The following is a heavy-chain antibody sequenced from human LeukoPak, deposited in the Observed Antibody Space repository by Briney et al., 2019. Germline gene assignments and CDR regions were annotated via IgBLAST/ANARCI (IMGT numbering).Heavy chain of an antibody. V-gene: IGHV4-4*08. J-gene: IGHJ5*02. CDR1: GGSMSSYY. D-gene: IGHD4-11*01. Sequence: SETLSLTCTVSGGSMSSYYRIWIRQPPGKGLEYIGYVFSSGNTNYNPSLKSRVTISLDTSKNQFSLKLRSVTAADTAVYYCARELYTNHDLLWFDPWGQGTLVTVST. CDR3: ARELYTNHDLLWFDP. CDR2: VFSSGNT.